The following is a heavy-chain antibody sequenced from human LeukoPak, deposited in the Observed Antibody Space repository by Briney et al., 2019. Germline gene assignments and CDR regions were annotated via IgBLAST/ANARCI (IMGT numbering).Heavy chain of an antibody. D-gene: IGHD2/OR15-2a*01. CDR3: AHFKQYYFDNSGFAY. V-gene: IGHV2-5*01. J-gene: IGHJ4*02. CDR2: LYWNDDK. CDR1: GFSLTATGMA. Sequence: MESGPTLVNPTETLTLTCTVSGFSLTATGMAVGWIRQPPGKALQWLALLYWNDDKRYSPSLRTRLTITRDTSKDQVVLTMTNMDPVDTATYYCAHFKQYYFDNSGFAYWGQGALVTVSS.